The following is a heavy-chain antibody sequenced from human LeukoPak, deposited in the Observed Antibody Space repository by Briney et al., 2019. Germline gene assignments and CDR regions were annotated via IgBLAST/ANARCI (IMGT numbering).Heavy chain of an antibody. J-gene: IGHJ4*02. CDR2: INAGNGNT. Sequence: ASVKVSCKASGYTFTSYAMHWVRQAPGQRLEWMGWINAGNGNTKYSQEFQGRVTITRDTSAGTAYMELSSLRSEDMAVYYCARGRRGSYYDYWGQGTLVTVSS. D-gene: IGHD3-16*01. CDR1: GYTFTSYA. CDR3: ARGRRGSYYDY. V-gene: IGHV1-3*03.